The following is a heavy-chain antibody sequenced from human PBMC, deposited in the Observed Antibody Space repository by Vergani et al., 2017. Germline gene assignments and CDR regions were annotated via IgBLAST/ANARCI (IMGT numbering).Heavy chain of an antibody. Sequence: EVQLVESGGGLVQPGGSLRLSCAASGFTVSSNYMSWVRQAPGKGLEWVSVIYSGGSTYYADSVKGRFTISRDNSKNTLYLQMNSLRAEDTAVYYCAREGQQLEKTPDYWGQGTLVTVSS. CDR2: IYSGGST. D-gene: IGHD6-13*01. J-gene: IGHJ4*02. V-gene: IGHV3-66*01. CDR3: AREGQQLEKTPDY. CDR1: GFTVSSNY.